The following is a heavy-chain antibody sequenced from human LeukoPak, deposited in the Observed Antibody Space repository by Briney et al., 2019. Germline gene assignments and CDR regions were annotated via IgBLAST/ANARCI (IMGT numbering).Heavy chain of an antibody. V-gene: IGHV3-53*01. CDR3: ARTDSGGGGIWFGDREPHYYYYMDV. Sequence: GGSLRLSCAASGFTVSSNYMSWVRQAPGKGLEWVSVIYSSGSTYYADSVKGRFTISRDNSKNTLYLQMNSLRAEDTAVYYCARTDSGGGGIWFGDREPHYYYYMDVWGKGTTVTVSS. CDR2: IYSSGST. D-gene: IGHD3-10*01. J-gene: IGHJ6*03. CDR1: GFTVSSNY.